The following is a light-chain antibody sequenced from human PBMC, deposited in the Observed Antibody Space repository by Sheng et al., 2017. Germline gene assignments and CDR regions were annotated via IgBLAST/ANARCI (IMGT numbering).Light chain of an antibody. CDR2: EDT. V-gene: IGLV3-1*01. J-gene: IGLJ2*01. CDR3: QAWDSGTVV. CDR1: KLGDKF. Sequence: SYELNQPPSLSVFPGQTARITCSGDKLGDKFVSWYHQKPGQSPLLVLYEDTKRPSGIPERFSGSNSGQSASLTISGTQAMDEGDYYCQAWDSGTVVFGRRDQGDRP.